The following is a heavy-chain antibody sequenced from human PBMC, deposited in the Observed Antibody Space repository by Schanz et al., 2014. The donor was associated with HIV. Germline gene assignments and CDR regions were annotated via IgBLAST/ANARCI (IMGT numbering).Heavy chain of an antibody. CDR2: IIPMFGTT. CDR3: ARSNYDILRARAYYYYYGLDV. V-gene: IGHV1-69*06. Sequence: QVQLVQSGAEVKKPGSSVKVSCKASGGTFRRYSIHWVRQGPGQGLEWMGGIIPMFGTTKYPQRLQGRVTIIADKSTTTAYMELSNLRSEDTAVYFCARSNYDILRARAYYYYYGLDVWGQGTTVTVSS. D-gene: IGHD3-9*01. J-gene: IGHJ6*02. CDR1: GGTFRRYS.